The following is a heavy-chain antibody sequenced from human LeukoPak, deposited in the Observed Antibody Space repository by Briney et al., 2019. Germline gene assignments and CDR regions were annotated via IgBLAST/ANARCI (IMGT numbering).Heavy chain of an antibody. J-gene: IGHJ4*02. CDR1: GSSFSSYS. D-gene: IGHD1-1*01. V-gene: IGHV3-21*01. CDR3: ARSPQGTGSPADY. CDR2: ISSSSKYI. Sequence: GGSLRLSCGDSGSSFSSYSMNWVRQAPGKDLEWVSSISSSSKYIYYADSVKGRFTISRGNAKNSLYLQMNGLRADDTAVYYCARSPQGTGSPADYWGQGTLVTVSS.